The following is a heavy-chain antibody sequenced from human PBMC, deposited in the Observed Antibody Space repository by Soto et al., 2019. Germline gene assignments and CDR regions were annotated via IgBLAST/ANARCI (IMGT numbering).Heavy chain of an antibody. CDR3: ARLHGDYNYYYYGMDV. CDR1: GYSFTSYW. CDR2: IDPSDSYT. D-gene: IGHD4-17*01. Sequence: AESLKTSCNGSGYSFTSYWISWVRQMPGKGLEWMGRIDPSDSYTNYSPSFQGHVTISADKSISTAYLQWSSLKASDTAMYYCARLHGDYNYYYYGMDVWGQGTTVTVSS. J-gene: IGHJ6*02. V-gene: IGHV5-10-1*01.